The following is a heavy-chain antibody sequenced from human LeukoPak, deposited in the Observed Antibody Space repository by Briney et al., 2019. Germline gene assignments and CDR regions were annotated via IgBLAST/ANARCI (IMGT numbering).Heavy chain of an antibody. Sequence: TSVKVSCKASGYTFSGYYMHWVRQAPGQGLEWMGWINPNSGGTKYAQKFQGRVTMTRDTSISTAYMELSRLRSDDTAVYYCARDYYYDSSGYRYYYGMDVWGQGTTVTVSS. CDR1: GYTFSGYY. V-gene: IGHV1-2*02. CDR2: INPNSGGT. CDR3: ARDYYYDSSGYRYYYGMDV. J-gene: IGHJ6*02. D-gene: IGHD3-22*01.